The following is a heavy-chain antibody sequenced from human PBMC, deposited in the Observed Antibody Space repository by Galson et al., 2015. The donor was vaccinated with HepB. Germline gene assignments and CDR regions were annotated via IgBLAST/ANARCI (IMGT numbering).Heavy chain of an antibody. J-gene: IGHJ3*02. CDR2: IYPGDSDT. CDR3: ARHVTDWNDGSAFDI. D-gene: IGHD1-1*01. CDR1: GYSFTSYW. Sequence: QSGAEVKKPGESLRISCKGSGYSFTSYWIGWVRQMPGKGLEWMGIIYPGDSDTRYSPSFQGQVTISADKSISTAYLQWSSLKASDTAMYYCARHVTDWNDGSAFDIWGQGTMVTVSS. V-gene: IGHV5-51*01.